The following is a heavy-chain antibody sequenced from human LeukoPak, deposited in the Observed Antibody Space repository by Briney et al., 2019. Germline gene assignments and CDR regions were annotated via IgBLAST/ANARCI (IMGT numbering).Heavy chain of an antibody. CDR1: GYTFTSYA. Sequence: ASVKVSCKASGYTFTSYAMHWVRQAPGQRLEWMGWINAGNGNTKYSQEFQGRVTITRNTSISTAYMELSSLRSEDTAVYYCARGMYGSGWLYYFDYWGQGTLVTVSS. V-gene: IGHV1-3*03. D-gene: IGHD6-19*01. CDR2: INAGNGNT. CDR3: ARGMYGSGWLYYFDY. J-gene: IGHJ4*02.